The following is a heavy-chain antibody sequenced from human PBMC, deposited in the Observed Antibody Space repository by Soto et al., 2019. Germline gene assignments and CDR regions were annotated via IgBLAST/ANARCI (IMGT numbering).Heavy chain of an antibody. Sequence: QVQLVESGGGVVQPGRSLRLSCAASGFTFSNFPIHWVRQAPGKGLEWVAVISYDGSNEYYADSVKGRFTISRDNSKNTLYLQMSSLRPEDSGLYFCARGGSGSGWYHFDSWGQGTLVTVSS. J-gene: IGHJ4*02. CDR1: GFTFSNFP. CDR3: ARGGSGSGWYHFDS. V-gene: IGHV3-30-3*01. D-gene: IGHD6-19*01. CDR2: ISYDGSNE.